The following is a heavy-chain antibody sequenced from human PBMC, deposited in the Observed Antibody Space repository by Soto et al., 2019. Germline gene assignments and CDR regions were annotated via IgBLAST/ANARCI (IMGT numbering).Heavy chain of an antibody. CDR1: GDYITSHY. V-gene: IGHV4-59*08. J-gene: IGHJ2*01. CDR2: VYHSEKT. CDR3: VRPKGIAPAIWYFDL. D-gene: IGHD6-13*01. Sequence: QVQLQESGPGLVKPSETLSLTCTVSGDYITSHYWSWIRQPPGKGLEWIGYVYHSEKTDSNPSLKSRVTISTDTSKNQMSLSLTSVTAADTAVYYCVRPKGIAPAIWYFDLWGRGTLVTVSS.